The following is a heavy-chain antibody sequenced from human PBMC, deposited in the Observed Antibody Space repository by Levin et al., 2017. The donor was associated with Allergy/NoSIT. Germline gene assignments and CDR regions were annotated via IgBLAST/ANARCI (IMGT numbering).Heavy chain of an antibody. V-gene: IGHV3-11*01. CDR2: ISSSGSTI. D-gene: IGHD2-2*01. CDR3: ASPSRGKYCSSTSCYRYDYYYGMDV. J-gene: IGHJ6*02. CDR1: GFTFSDYY. Sequence: GGSLRLSCAASGFTFSDYYMSWIRQAPGKGLEWVSYISSSGSTIYYADSVKGRFTISRDNAKNSLYLQMNSLRAEDTAVYYCASPSRGKYCSSTSCYRYDYYYGMDVWGQGTTVTVSS.